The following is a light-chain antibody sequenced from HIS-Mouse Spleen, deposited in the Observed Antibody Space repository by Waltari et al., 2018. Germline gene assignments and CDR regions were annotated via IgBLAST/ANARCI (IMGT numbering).Light chain of an antibody. J-gene: IGLJ3*02. V-gene: IGLV2-23*01. CDR1: SSDVGSYNL. CDR3: CSYAGRSTWV. Sequence: QSALTQPASVSGSPGQSITISCTGTSSDVGSYNLVSWYQQHPGKAPKLMVYEGSKRPSWVSNRFSGSKSGNTASLTISGLQAEDEADYYCCSYAGRSTWVFGGGTKLTVL. CDR2: EGS.